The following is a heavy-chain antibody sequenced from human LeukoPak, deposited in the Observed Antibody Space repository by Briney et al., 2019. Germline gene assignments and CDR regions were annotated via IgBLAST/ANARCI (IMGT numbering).Heavy chain of an antibody. V-gene: IGHV4-61*02. D-gene: IGHD3-10*01. CDR3: ARAVGSSESNWFDP. J-gene: IGHJ5*02. Sequence: TLSLTCTVSGGSITSGSYYWSWIRQPAGKGLERIGRIYPTGSTSYNPSLKSRVTISVDTSKSQFSLKLSSVTAADTAVYYCARAVGSSESNWFDPWGQGTLATVSS. CDR1: GGSITSGSYY. CDR2: IYPTGST.